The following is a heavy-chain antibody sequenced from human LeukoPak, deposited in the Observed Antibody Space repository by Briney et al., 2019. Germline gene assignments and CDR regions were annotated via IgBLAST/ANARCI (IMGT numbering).Heavy chain of an antibody. D-gene: IGHD3-9*01. CDR3: ARVCGSATGYRLCGFDI. J-gene: IGHJ3*02. V-gene: IGHV4-4*07. Sequence: SETLSLTCTVSGGSFSNYFWNWIRQPAGKGLEWLGRVDTSWNTNYNPSLKSRFTMSVDTSKNQFSLKVTSVTAADTAVYYCARVCGSATGYRLCGFDIWGQGTVVTVSS. CDR1: GGSFSNYF. CDR2: VDTSWNT.